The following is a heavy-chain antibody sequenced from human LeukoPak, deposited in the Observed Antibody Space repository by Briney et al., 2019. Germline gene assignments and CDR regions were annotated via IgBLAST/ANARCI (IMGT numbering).Heavy chain of an antibody. CDR2: INPSGGST. CDR3: ARDTGGFWSGYYYQFDY. Sequence: GASVKVSCKASGYTFTSYYMHWVRQAPGQGLEWMGIINPSGGSTSYAQKFQGRVTMTRDTSTSTVYMELSSLRSEDTAVYYCARDTGGFWSGYYYQFDYWGQGTLVTVSS. J-gene: IGHJ4*02. CDR1: GYTFTSYY. D-gene: IGHD3-3*01. V-gene: IGHV1-46*01.